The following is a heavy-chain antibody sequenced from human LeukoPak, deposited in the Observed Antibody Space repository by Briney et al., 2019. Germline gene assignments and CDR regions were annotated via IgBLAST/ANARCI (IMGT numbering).Heavy chain of an antibody. CDR1: GFTFSRYG. CDR3: ARDLGTAGSFYFDY. J-gene: IGHJ4*02. CDR2: IWYDGSNK. Sequence: PGRSLRLSCVVSGFTFSRYGMHWVRQAPGKGLEWVALIWYDGSNKYYADSVRGRFSISRDDSKNTLYLQMASLRAEDTAVYYCARDLGTAGSFYFDYWGQGTLVTVSS. D-gene: IGHD6-19*01. V-gene: IGHV3-33*01.